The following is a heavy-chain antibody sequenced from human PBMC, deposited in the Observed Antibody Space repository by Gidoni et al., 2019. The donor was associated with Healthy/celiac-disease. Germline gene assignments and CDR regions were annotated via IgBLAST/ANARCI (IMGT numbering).Heavy chain of an antibody. V-gene: IGHV3-9*01. J-gene: IGHJ6*02. CDR2: ISWNSGSI. CDR3: AKDGGVVIAGGMDV. CDR1: GFTFDDYA. Sequence: EVQLVESGGGLVQPGRSLRLSCAASGFTFDDYAMHWVRQAPGKGLEWVSGISWNSGSIGYADSVKGRFTISRDNAKNSLYLQMNSLRAEDTALYYCAKDGGVVIAGGMDVWGQGTTVTVSS. D-gene: IGHD2-21*01.